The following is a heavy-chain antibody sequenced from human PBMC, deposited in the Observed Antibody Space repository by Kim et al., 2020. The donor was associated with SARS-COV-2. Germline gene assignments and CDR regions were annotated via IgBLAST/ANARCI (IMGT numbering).Heavy chain of an antibody. Sequence: ASVKVSCKASGYTFTGYYMHWVRQAPGQGLEWMGWINPNSGGTNYAQKFQGRVTMTRDTSISTAYMELSRLRSDDTAVYYCARDEDLKKRYSSSSWGFDPWGQGTLVTVSS. CDR1: GYTFTGYY. CDR3: ARDEDLKKRYSSSSWGFDP. CDR2: INPNSGGT. D-gene: IGHD6-6*01. V-gene: IGHV1-2*02. J-gene: IGHJ5*02.